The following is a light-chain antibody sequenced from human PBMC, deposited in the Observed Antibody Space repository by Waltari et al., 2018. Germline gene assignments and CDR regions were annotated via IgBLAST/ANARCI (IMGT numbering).Light chain of an antibody. J-gene: IGLJ1*01. V-gene: IGLV2-14*01. CDR3: SSYTSSSTYV. CDR1: SRDGVGSHD. Sequence: QSALTQPASVSGSPGQSITISCTGTSRDGVGSHDFSWYQQHPAKAPKPLIYDVSKRPSGVSNRFSGSKSGNTASLTISGLQAADQADYYCSSYTSSSTYVFGTGTKVTVL. CDR2: DVS.